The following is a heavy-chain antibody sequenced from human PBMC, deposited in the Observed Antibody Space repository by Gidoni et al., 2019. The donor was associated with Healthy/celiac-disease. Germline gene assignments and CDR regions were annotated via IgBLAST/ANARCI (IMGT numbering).Heavy chain of an antibody. CDR1: GGTFSSYA. D-gene: IGHD5-18*01. CDR3: ARDRGHHVDTAKFDYYYGMDV. Sequence: QVQLVQSGAEVKKPGSSVKVSCKASGGTFSSYAISWVRQAPGQGLEWMGGIIPIFGTANYAQKFQGRVTITADKSTSTAYMELSSLRSEDTAVYYCARDRGHHVDTAKFDYYYGMDVWGQGTTVTVSS. CDR2: IIPIFGTA. V-gene: IGHV1-69*06. J-gene: IGHJ6*02.